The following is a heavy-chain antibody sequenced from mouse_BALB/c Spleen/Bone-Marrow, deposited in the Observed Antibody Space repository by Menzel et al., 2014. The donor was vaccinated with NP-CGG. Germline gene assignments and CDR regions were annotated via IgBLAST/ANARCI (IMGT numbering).Heavy chain of an antibody. CDR3: ASYVYGYHFDY. CDR1: GFNIKDTY. D-gene: IGHD2-14*01. Sequence: EVQGVESGAELVKPGASVKLSCTASGFNIKDTYMHWVKQRPEQGLEWIGRIDPANVNTKYDPKFQGKATITADTSSNTAYLQLSSLTSEDTAVYYCASYVYGYHFDYWGQGTTLTVSS. J-gene: IGHJ2*01. CDR2: IDPANVNT. V-gene: IGHV14-3*02.